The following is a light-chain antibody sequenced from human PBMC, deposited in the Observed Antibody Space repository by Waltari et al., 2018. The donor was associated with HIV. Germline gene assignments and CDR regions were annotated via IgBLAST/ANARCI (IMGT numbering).Light chain of an antibody. Sequence: QSALTQPASVSGSPGPSITISCTGTTSDVGGYTSVSWYQQHPAKAPKLVILEVSSRPSGVSNRFSGSKSGNTASLTISGLQAEDEAYYYCSSYTSSDTVVFGGGTKVTVL. CDR3: SSYTSSDTVV. V-gene: IGLV2-14*03. J-gene: IGLJ2*01. CDR1: TSDVGGYTS. CDR2: EVS.